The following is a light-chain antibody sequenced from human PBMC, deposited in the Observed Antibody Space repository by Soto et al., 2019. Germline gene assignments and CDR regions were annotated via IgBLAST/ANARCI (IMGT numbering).Light chain of an antibody. J-gene: IGKJ2*01. CDR3: QHYNDYSYT. CDR2: QAS. V-gene: IGKV1-5*03. CDR1: QSVSGW. Sequence: DIPMTQSSSTLSASVGDRVAISCRASQSVSGWLAWYQQKPGKVPKLLIYQASTLEDGVPSRFSGSGSGTEFTLTISSLQPDDSATYYCQHYNDYSYTFGPGTNLEIK.